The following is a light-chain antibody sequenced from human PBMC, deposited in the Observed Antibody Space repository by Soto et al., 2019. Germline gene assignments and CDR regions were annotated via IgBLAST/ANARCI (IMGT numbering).Light chain of an antibody. CDR3: QQYGSSPGT. CDR1: QSVSSN. V-gene: IGKV3-20*01. CDR2: SAA. Sequence: EIVMTQSPATLSVSPGERATLSCSASQSVSSNLAWYQQKPGQAPRLLIFSAATRATGIPDRFSGSGSGTDFTLTISRVEPEDFAVYYCQQYGSSPGTFGQGTKVDIK. J-gene: IGKJ1*01.